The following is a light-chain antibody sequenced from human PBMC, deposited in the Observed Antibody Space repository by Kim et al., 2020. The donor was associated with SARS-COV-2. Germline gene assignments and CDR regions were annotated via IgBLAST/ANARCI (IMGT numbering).Light chain of an antibody. Sequence: SLWERATLSCRASQSVNYYLAWYQQKAGLPPRLLIYDASTRATGIPARFSGSGSGTDFTLTITSLEPEDSAVYYCQQRSKWPPLTFGGGTKVDIK. J-gene: IGKJ4*01. CDR1: QSVNYY. CDR3: QQRSKWPPLT. CDR2: DAS. V-gene: IGKV3-11*01.